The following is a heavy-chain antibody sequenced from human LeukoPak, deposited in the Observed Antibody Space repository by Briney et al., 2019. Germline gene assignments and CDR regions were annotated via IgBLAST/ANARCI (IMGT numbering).Heavy chain of an antibody. CDR3: ARTYSSSSGFDY. V-gene: IGHV6-1*01. J-gene: IGHJ4*02. D-gene: IGHD6-6*01. CDR1: GDIVSSNSAS. CDR2: TYCRSKWYN. Sequence: SQTLSLTCAISGDIVSSNSASWNWIRQSPSSGLEWLGRTYCRSKWYNDYAVSVKSRITINPDTSKNQFSLQLKSVTPEDTAVYYCARTYSSSSGFDYWGQGTLVTVSS.